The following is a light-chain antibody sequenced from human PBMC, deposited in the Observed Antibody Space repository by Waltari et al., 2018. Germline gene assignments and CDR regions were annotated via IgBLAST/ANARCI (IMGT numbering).Light chain of an antibody. CDR2: GAS. CDR1: QNITMY. CDR3: QQSDSTPLT. Sequence: DIQMTQSPSSLSASVGDSVTITCRASQNITMYLNWYQQKPGKAPKLLIYGASSLRSGVPSRFSGSGSGTDFTLTISSLQAEDSATYHCQQSDSTPLTFGGGTKVEVK. J-gene: IGKJ4*01. V-gene: IGKV1-39*01.